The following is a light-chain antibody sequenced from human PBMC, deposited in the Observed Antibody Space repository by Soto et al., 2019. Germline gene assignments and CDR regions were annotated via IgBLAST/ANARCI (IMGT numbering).Light chain of an antibody. CDR3: QQYHTSPRT. J-gene: IGKJ1*01. CDR1: QIVNNDY. CDR2: GAS. V-gene: IGKV3-20*01. Sequence: EIVLTQSPGTLSLSPGERATLSCRASQIVNNDYLAWFQQKPGQAPRLVIYGASSRATGIPDRFSGSGSGTDFTLTIARLEPEDFAVYYCQQYHTSPRTFGQGTKVEIK.